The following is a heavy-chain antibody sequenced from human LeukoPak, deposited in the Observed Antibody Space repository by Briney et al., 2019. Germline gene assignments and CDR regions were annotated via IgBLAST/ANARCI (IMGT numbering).Heavy chain of an antibody. J-gene: IGHJ4*02. V-gene: IGHV4-59*01. D-gene: IGHD4-11*01. Sequence: SETLSLTCTVSGGSISDYYWTWIRQPPGEGMEWIGFIFYSGSTTYNPSLNNRVTISVDTSKNQFSLTLTSVTAADTALYYCARERVDDFSIYFVDYWGQGTLVTVSS. CDR2: IFYSGST. CDR3: ARERVDDFSIYFVDY. CDR1: GGSISDYY.